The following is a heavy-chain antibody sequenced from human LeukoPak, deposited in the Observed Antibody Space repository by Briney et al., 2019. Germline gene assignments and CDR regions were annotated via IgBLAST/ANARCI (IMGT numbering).Heavy chain of an antibody. J-gene: IGHJ4*02. Sequence: GGSLRLSCAASGFTFDDYGMSWVRQAPGKGLEWVSGINWNGGSTGYADSVKGRFTISRDNAKNSLYLQMNSLRAEDTGVFYCARDQYDSWSRRGNFDSWGQGTLVIVSS. CDR2: INWNGGST. CDR3: ARDQYDSWSRRGNFDS. D-gene: IGHD3-3*01. CDR1: GFTFDDYG. V-gene: IGHV3-20*04.